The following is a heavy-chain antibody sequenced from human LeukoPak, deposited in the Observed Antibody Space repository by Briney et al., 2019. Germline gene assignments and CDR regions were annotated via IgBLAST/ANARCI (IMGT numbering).Heavy chain of an antibody. V-gene: IGHV4-34*01. CDR2: INHSGST. D-gene: IGHD3-22*01. J-gene: IGHJ6*03. CDR3: AREDYYDSSGYYYYYYMDV. CDR1: GGSFSGYY. Sequence: SETLSLTCAVYGGSFSGYYWSWIRQPPGKWLEWIGEINHSGSTNYNPSLKSRVTISVDTSKNQFSLKLSSVTAADTAVYYCAREDYYDSSGYYYYYYMDVWGKGTTVTISS.